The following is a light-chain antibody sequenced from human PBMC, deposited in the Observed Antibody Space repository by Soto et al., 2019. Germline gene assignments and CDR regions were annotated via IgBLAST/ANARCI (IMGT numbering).Light chain of an antibody. CDR2: GAS. CDR1: QSVSSSY. Sequence: EIVLTQSPGTQSLSPGERATLSRRASQSVSSSYLAWYQQKPGQAPRLLIYGASSRATGVPDRFSGSGSGTDFTLTISRLEPEDFAVYYCHQYGSSPRFTFGPGTKVDIK. V-gene: IGKV3-20*01. J-gene: IGKJ3*01. CDR3: HQYGSSPRFT.